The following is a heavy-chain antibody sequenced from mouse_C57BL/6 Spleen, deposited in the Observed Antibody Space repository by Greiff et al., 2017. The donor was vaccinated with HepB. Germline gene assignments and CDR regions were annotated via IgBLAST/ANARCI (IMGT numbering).Heavy chain of an antibody. D-gene: IGHD2-4*01. Sequence: QVQLQQPGAELVKPGASVKMSCKASGYIFTSYWITWVKQRPGQGLEWIGDIYPGSGSTNYNEKFKSKATLTVDTSSSTAYMQLSSLTSEDSAVYYCASYDYDGYYAMDYWGQGTSVTVSS. CDR2: IYPGSGST. CDR1: GYIFTSYW. CDR3: ASYDYDGYYAMDY. V-gene: IGHV1-55*01. J-gene: IGHJ4*01.